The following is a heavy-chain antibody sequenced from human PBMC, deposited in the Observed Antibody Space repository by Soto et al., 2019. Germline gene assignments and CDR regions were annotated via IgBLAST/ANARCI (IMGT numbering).Heavy chain of an antibody. CDR2: IKQDGSEK. CDR3: ARDVISIFGVVIEGFDY. J-gene: IGHJ4*02. Sequence: GGSLRLSCAASGFTFSSYWMSWVRQAPGKGLEWVANIKQDGSEKYYVDSVKGRFTISRDNAKNSLYLQMNSLRAEDTAVYYCARDVISIFGVVIEGFDYWGQGTLVTVSS. V-gene: IGHV3-7*01. D-gene: IGHD3-3*01. CDR1: GFTFSSYW.